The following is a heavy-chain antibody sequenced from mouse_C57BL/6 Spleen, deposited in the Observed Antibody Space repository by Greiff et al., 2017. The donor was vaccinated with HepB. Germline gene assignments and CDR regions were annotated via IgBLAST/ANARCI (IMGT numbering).Heavy chain of an antibody. CDR1: GFTFSSCA. Sequence: VMLVESGGGLVKPGGSLKLSCAASGFTFSSCAMSWVRQTPEKRLEWVATISDGGSYTYYPDNVKGRFTISRDNAKNNLYLQMSHLKSEDTAMYYCARSSRGMARFAYWGQGTLVTVSA. V-gene: IGHV5-4*03. J-gene: IGHJ3*01. CDR3: ARSSRGMARFAY. CDR2: ISDGGSYT.